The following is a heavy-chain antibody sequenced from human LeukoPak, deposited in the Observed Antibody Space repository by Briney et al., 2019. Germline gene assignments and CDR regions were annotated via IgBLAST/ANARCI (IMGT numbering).Heavy chain of an antibody. CDR2: ISGSGGRT. CDR3: AKAMGATLFDY. J-gene: IGHJ4*02. D-gene: IGHD1-26*01. CDR1: GFTFSSYA. Sequence: GGSLRLSCAASGFTFSSYAMSWVRQAPGKGLEWVSGISGSGGRTYYADSVKGRFTISRDNSKNTLYLQMNSLRAGDTAVYYCAKAMGATLFDYWGQGTLVTVSS. V-gene: IGHV3-23*01.